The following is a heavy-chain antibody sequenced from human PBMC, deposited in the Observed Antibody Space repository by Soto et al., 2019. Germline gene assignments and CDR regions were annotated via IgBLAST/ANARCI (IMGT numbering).Heavy chain of an antibody. D-gene: IGHD3-16*01. CDR1: GGSISSNFYY. Sequence: QMQMQESGPGLVKPSETLSLTCTVSGGSISSNFYYWGWIPQPPGKGLQWIGYIYYRGSTNYNPSLKSPVTITVDTSKNKFSLKLSSVTAADTAVYYCARPTDDSYTFNAFDIWGQGTMVTVSS. J-gene: IGHJ3*02. CDR2: IYYRGST. V-gene: IGHV4-39*01. CDR3: ARPTDDSYTFNAFDI.